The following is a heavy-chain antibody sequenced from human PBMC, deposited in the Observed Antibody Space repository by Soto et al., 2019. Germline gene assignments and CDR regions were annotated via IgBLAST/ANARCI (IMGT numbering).Heavy chain of an antibody. CDR1: GFTLSNIG. CDR3: AKESGGERYAAYFDL. CDR2: ISAGGNTK. J-gene: IGHJ4*02. Sequence: GGSLRLSCAASGFTLSNIGMQWVRQAPGKGLEWVAVISAGGNTKYYADSVKGRFTISRDNSKNTLFLQMNSLRTEDTAVYYCAKESGGERYAAYFDLWGQGTLVTVSS. V-gene: IGHV3-30*18. D-gene: IGHD2-21*01.